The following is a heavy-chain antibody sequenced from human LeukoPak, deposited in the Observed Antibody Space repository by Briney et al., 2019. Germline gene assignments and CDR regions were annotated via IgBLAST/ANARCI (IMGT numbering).Heavy chain of an antibody. CDR2: ISSSSSYI. V-gene: IGHV3-21*01. CDR1: GFTFTSYS. D-gene: IGHD2-15*01. CDR3: ARGYCSGGNCYSTDY. Sequence: GGSLRLSCAASGFTFTSYSMNWVRQAPGKGLEWVSSISSSSSYIHYADSVKGRFTISRDNAKNSLYLQMSSLRAEDTAVYYCARGYCSGGNCYSTDYWGQGTLVTVSP. J-gene: IGHJ4*02.